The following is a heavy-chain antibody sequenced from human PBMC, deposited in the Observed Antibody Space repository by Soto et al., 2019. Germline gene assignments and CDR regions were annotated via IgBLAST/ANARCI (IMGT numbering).Heavy chain of an antibody. CDR1: GFTFSNYA. CDR2: INTSGGNT. V-gene: IGHV3-23*01. Sequence: EEQLLESVRGLVQPGGSLRLYCAASGFTFSNYAMTWVRQAPGKGLECVATINTSGGNTHYADSVKGRFSVSRDNSKNTLSLQMNSLRAEDTAVYYCTKDWQHDSWGQGTLVTVSS. J-gene: IGHJ5*01. CDR3: TKDWQHDS. D-gene: IGHD6-13*01.